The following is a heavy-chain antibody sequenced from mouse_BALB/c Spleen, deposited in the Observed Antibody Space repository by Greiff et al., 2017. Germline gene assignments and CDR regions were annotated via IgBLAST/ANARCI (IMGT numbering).Heavy chain of an antibody. CDR3: ARLYGNYAWFAY. Sequence: VQLKESGAELVKPGASVKLSCTASGFNIKDTYMHWVKQRPEQGLEWIGRIDPANGNTKYDPKFQGKATITADTSSNTAYLQLSSLTSEDTAVYYCARLYGNYAWFAYWGQGTLVTVSA. CDR1: GFNIKDTY. V-gene: IGHV14-3*02. J-gene: IGHJ3*01. D-gene: IGHD2-10*02. CDR2: IDPANGNT.